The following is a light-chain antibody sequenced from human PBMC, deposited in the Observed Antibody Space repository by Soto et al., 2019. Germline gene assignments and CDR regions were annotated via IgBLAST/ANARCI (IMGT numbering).Light chain of an antibody. CDR3: QQYGSSPWT. Sequence: EIVLTQSPGTLPLSPGERATLSCRASQSVSSGYLAWYQQKPGQAPRLLTYGASSRATGIPDRFSGSGSGTDFTLTISRLEPEDLAVYYCQQYGSSPWTFGQGTKVEIK. J-gene: IGKJ1*01. CDR1: QSVSSGY. CDR2: GAS. V-gene: IGKV3-20*01.